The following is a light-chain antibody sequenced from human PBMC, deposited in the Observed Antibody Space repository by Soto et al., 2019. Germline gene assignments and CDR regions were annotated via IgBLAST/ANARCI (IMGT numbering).Light chain of an antibody. CDR2: GAS. CDR3: HQYGSSPMT. CDR1: QNIFRY. V-gene: IGKV3-20*01. Sequence: EIVLPQSPGTLSLSPGESGTISCRASQNIFRYIDWYQQKPGQAPRLLIYGASNRATGVPDRFSGSGSGTDFTLTISRLEPEDFAVYYCHQYGSSPMTFGRGTKVHIK. J-gene: IGKJ3*01.